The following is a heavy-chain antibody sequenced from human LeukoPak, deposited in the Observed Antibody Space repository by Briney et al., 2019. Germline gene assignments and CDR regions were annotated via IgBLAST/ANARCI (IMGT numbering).Heavy chain of an antibody. D-gene: IGHD2-2*01. CDR1: GFTFSSYA. Sequence: GGSLRLSCAASGFTFSSYAMSWVRQAPGKGLEWVSAISGSGGSTYYADSVKGRFTISRDNSKNTLYLQMNSLRAEDTAVYYCVPIGGIYCSSTSCAMVDYWGQGTLVTVSS. CDR2: ISGSGGST. CDR3: VPIGGIYCSSTSCAMVDY. V-gene: IGHV3-23*01. J-gene: IGHJ4*02.